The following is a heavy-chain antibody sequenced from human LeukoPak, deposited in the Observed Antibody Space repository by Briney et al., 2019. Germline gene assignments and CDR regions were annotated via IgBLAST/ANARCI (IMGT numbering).Heavy chain of an antibody. Sequence: PSETLSLTCAVYGGSFSGYYWSWIRQPPGKGLEWIGYIYHSGSTYYNPSLKSRVTISVDRSKNQFSLKLSSVTAADTAVYYCARNGPYCSSTSCPYYYYYYMDVWGKGTTVTVSS. CDR3: ARNGPYCSSTSCPYYYYYYMDV. V-gene: IGHV4-34*01. D-gene: IGHD2-2*01. CDR2: IYHSGST. J-gene: IGHJ6*03. CDR1: GGSFSGYY.